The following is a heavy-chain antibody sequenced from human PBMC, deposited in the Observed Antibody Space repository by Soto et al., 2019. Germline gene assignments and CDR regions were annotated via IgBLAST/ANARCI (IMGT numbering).Heavy chain of an antibody. J-gene: IGHJ6*02. Sequence: GGSLRLSCAASGFTFSSYAMSWVRQAPGKGLEWVSAISGSGGSTYYADSVKGRFTISRDNSKNTLYLQMNSLRAEDTAVYYCAKDPLYCSSTSCSYYYYYGMDVWGQGTTVTVSS. D-gene: IGHD2-2*01. CDR3: AKDPLYCSSTSCSYYYYYGMDV. CDR1: GFTFSSYA. CDR2: ISGSGGST. V-gene: IGHV3-23*01.